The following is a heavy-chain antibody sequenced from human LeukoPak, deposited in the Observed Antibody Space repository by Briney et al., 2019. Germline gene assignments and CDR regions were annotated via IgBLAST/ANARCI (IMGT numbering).Heavy chain of an antibody. CDR3: AKGSAGEVRGVTSLFYCGMHV. V-gene: IGHV3-23*01. D-gene: IGHD3-10*01. CDR1: GFAFASYA. Sequence: GGSLRLSCATSGFAFASYAIKWGRQGAGGGLEWVSGISDSGGTTYYADSVKGRFTISRDNSKHTLYLQVNSLRVEDTAVYFCAKGSAGEVRGVTSLFYCGMHVWPQGPTVPVPT. CDR2: ISDSGGTT. J-gene: IGHJ6*01.